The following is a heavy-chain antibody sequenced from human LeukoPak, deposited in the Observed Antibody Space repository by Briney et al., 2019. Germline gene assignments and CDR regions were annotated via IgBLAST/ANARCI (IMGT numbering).Heavy chain of an antibody. CDR1: GGSISSNY. CDR2: IYYSGST. Sequence: PSETLSLTCTVSGGSISSNYRSWIRQPPGKGLEWIGYIYYSGSTNYNPSLKCRVTISVDTSKNQFSLKLISVTAADAAVYYWARMVGYDILTGDYRDYWGQGTLVTVSS. J-gene: IGHJ4*02. V-gene: IGHV4-59*01. CDR3: ARMVGYDILTGDYRDY. D-gene: IGHD3-9*01.